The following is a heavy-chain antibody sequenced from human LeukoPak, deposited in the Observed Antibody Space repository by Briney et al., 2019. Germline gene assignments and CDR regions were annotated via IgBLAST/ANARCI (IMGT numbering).Heavy chain of an antibody. Sequence: GGSLRLSCAASGFTFSSYAMSWVRQAPGKGLEWVSAISGSGGSTYYADSVKGRFTISRDNSKNTLYLQMNSLRAEDTTVYYCAKHQEIRGWSGSDSHAFDIWGQGTMVTVSS. D-gene: IGHD1-26*01. J-gene: IGHJ3*02. CDR1: GFTFSSYA. V-gene: IGHV3-23*01. CDR3: AKHQEIRGWSGSDSHAFDI. CDR2: ISGSGGST.